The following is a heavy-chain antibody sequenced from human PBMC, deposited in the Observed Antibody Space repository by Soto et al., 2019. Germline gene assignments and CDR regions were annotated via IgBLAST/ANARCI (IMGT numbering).Heavy chain of an antibody. J-gene: IGHJ6*02. CDR1: GYSFTSYW. V-gene: IGHV5-51*01. CDR2: IYPGDSDT. Sequence: GESLKISCKGSGYSFTSYWIGWVRQMPGKGLEWMGIIYPGDSDTRYSPSFQGQVTISADKPISTAYLQWSSLKASDTAMYYCARLSDYGGNSDGMDVWGQGTTVTVSS. CDR3: ARLSDYGGNSDGMDV. D-gene: IGHD4-17*01.